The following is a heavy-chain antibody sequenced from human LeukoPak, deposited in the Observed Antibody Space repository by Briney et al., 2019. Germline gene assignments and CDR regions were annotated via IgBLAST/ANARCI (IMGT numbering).Heavy chain of an antibody. J-gene: IGHJ5*02. CDR3: ASGVAAAGTRNWFDP. CDR2: INPNSGGT. D-gene: IGHD6-13*01. V-gene: IGHV1-2*02. CDR1: GYTFTGYY. Sequence: ASVKVSCKASGYTFTGYYMHWVLQAPGQGLEWMGWINPNSGGTNYAQKFQGRVTMTRDTSISTAYMELSRLRSDDTAVYYCASGVAAAGTRNWFDPWGQGTLVTVSS.